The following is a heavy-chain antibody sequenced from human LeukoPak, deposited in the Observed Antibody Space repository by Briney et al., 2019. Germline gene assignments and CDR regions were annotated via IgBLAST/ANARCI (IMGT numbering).Heavy chain of an antibody. V-gene: IGHV3-7*01. D-gene: IGHD2-2*01. CDR2: INKDGSEK. J-gene: IGHJ4*02. CDR1: GFTFSNYW. Sequence: PGGSLRLSCAASGFTFSNYWMSWVRQAPGKGLEWVANINKDGSEKYYVDSVKGRFTISRDNAKNSLYLQMNSLRAEDTAVYYCARDWAIVVPAAMEVHYWGQGTLVTVSS. CDR3: ARDWAIVVPAAMEVHY.